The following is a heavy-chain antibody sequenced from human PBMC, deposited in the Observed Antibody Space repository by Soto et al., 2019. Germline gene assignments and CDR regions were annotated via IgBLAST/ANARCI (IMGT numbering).Heavy chain of an antibody. Sequence: QVQLVQSGAEVKKPGSSVKVSCKASGGTFSSYTISWVRQAPGQGLEWMGRIIPILGIANYAQKFQGRVTITADKSTSTAYMELSSLRSEDTAVYYCARDQCGDYYFDYWGQGTLVTVSS. V-gene: IGHV1-69*08. CDR3: ARDQCGDYYFDY. D-gene: IGHD4-17*01. CDR1: GGTFSSYT. J-gene: IGHJ4*02. CDR2: IIPILGIA.